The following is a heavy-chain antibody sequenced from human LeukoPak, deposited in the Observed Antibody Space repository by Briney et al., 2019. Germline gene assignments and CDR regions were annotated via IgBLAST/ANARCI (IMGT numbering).Heavy chain of an antibody. CDR1: GFTFSSYA. D-gene: IGHD2-21*01. CDR3: AKDLLPHYYYYYYMDV. V-gene: IGHV3-23*01. CDR2: ISGSGGST. J-gene: IGHJ6*03. Sequence: PGGSLRLSCAASGFTFSSYAMSWVRQAPGKGLEWVSAISGSGGSTYYADSVKGRFTISRDNSKNTLYLQMNSLRAEDTAVYYCAKDLLPHYYYYYYMDVWGKGTTVTVSS.